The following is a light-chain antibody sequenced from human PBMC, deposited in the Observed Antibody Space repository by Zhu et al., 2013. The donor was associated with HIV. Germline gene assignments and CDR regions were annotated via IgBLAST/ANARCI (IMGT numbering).Light chain of an antibody. CDR2: RSN. V-gene: IGLV1-47*01. Sequence: QSVLTQPPSASGTPGQRVTISCSGSSSNIGSNYEYWYQQVPGTTPKLLIYRSNQRPSGVPDRFSGSKSGTSASLAINGLRSEDEADYYCAAWDDSLSGPVFGGGTRLTVL. J-gene: IGLJ3*02. CDR1: SSNIGSNY. CDR3: AAWDDSLSGPV.